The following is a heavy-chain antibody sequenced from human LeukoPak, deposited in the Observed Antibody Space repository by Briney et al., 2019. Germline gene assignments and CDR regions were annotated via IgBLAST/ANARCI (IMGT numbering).Heavy chain of an antibody. D-gene: IGHD3/OR15-3a*01. Sequence: PGGSPRLSCEGSGFTFNNYAMSWVRQAPGKGPEWVSGISASGTRTHYADSVKGRFIISRDSSKNTVFLQMNSLRADDTAVYYCARDLDYYATDQWGQGTLVTVSS. V-gene: IGHV3-23*01. J-gene: IGHJ5*02. CDR2: ISASGTRT. CDR3: ARDLDYYATDQ. CDR1: GFTFNNYA.